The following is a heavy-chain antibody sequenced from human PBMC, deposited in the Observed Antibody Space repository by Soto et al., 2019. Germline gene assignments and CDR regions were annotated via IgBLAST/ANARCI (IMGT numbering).Heavy chain of an antibody. CDR3: ARDGDGYNY. Sequence: SETLSLTCTVSGGSVSSGSYYWSWIRQPPGKGLEWIGYIYSSGSTSYNPSLKSRVTISVDTSKNQFSLKLSSVTAADTAVYYRARDGDGYNYWGQGTLVTVS. D-gene: IGHD5-12*01. CDR1: GGSVSSGSYY. CDR2: IYSSGST. J-gene: IGHJ4*02. V-gene: IGHV4-61*01.